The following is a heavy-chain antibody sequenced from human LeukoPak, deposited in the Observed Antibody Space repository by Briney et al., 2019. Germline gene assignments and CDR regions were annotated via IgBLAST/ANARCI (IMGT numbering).Heavy chain of an antibody. Sequence: QPGGSLRLSCAASGFTFSSYWMSWVRQAPGKGLEWVANIKQDGSEKYYVDSVKGRFTISRDNAKNSLYLQMNSLRAEDTAVYYCAREEGVKISEEDYYDFWSGPYHMDVWGKGTTVTVSS. D-gene: IGHD3-3*01. V-gene: IGHV3-7*01. J-gene: IGHJ6*03. CDR1: GFTFSSYW. CDR2: IKQDGSEK. CDR3: AREEGVKISEEDYYDFWSGPYHMDV.